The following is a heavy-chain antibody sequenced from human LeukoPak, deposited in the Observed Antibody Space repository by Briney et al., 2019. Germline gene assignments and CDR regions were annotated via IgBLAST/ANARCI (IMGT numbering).Heavy chain of an antibody. CDR3: ASRLTQGDSLTGSVTPGNY. CDR2: ISYYGNKT. V-gene: IGHV3-30*03. Sequence: PGGSLRLSCAASGFTLCNYGMHWVRQAAGKGPELVGVISYYGNKTDYADAVKCRFTISRDNSKNTLYLQMNSLKPEDMAMYYCASRLTQGDSLTGSVTPGNYWGQGTLVTVSS. J-gene: IGHJ4*02. CDR1: GFTLCNYG. D-gene: IGHD3-9*01.